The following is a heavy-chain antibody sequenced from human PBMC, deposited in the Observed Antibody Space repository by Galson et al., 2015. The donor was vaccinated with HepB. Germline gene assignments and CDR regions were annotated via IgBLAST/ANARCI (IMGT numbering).Heavy chain of an antibody. CDR3: ARDRGWAVAGHYYYYGMDV. CDR1: GFTFSSYA. J-gene: IGHJ6*02. Sequence: SLRLSCAAASGFTFSSYAMHWVRQAPGKGLEWVAVISYDGSNKYYADSVKGRFTISRDNSKNTLYLQMNSLRAEDTAVYYCARDRGWAVAGHYYYYGMDVWGQGTTVTVSS. CDR2: ISYDGSNK. D-gene: IGHD6-19*01. V-gene: IGHV3-30*04.